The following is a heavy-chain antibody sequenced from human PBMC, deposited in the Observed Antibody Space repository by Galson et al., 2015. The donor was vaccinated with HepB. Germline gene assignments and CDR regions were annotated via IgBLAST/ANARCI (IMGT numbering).Heavy chain of an antibody. J-gene: IGHJ4*02. CDR1: GGSISGYY. CDR3: ATQKSYSSSSLDF. V-gene: IGHV4-59*08. D-gene: IGHD6-6*01. Sequence: SETLSLTCTVSGGSISGYYWTWIRQPPGKGLEWIGYISYSGSTNRNPSLKSRVSLLVDTSKNQFSLRLKSVTAADTAVYYCATQKSYSSSSLDFWGQGTLVTVSS. CDR2: ISYSGST.